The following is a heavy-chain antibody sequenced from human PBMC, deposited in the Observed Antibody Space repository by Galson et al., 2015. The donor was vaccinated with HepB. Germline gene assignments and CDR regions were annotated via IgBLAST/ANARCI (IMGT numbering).Heavy chain of an antibody. D-gene: IGHD6-13*01. V-gene: IGHV1-46*03. CDR1: GYTFTSYY. J-gene: IGHJ6*02. CDR2: INPSGGST. CDR3: GSMIVAAGTTHYYYGMDV. Sequence: SVKVSCKAAGYTFTSYYIHWVRQAPGQGLEWMGVINPSGGSTSYAQKFQGRVTVTRDTSTSTVYMELSSLRSEDTAVYFCGSMIVAAGTTHYYYGMDVWGQGATVTVSS.